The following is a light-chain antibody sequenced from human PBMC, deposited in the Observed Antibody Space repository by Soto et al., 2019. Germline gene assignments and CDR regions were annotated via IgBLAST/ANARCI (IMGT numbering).Light chain of an antibody. J-gene: IGLJ1*01. CDR1: SNDVGGYNY. Sequence: QSVLAQPASVSGSPGQSITMSCTGTSNDVGGYNYVSWFQQHPGKAPKLLIFEVSNRPSGVSHRFSGSKSGNTASLTISGLQAEVEADYYCSSFTSTSTFVFGSGTKVTVL. CDR3: SSFTSTSTFV. V-gene: IGLV2-14*01. CDR2: EVS.